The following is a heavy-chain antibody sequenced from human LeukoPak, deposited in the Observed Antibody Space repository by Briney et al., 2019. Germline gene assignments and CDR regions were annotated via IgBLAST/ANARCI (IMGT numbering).Heavy chain of an antibody. CDR2: INHSGST. CDR1: GESFSGYY. J-gene: IGHJ4*02. Sequence: SETLSLTCAVYGESFSGYYWSWIRQPPGKGLEWIGEINHSGSTNNNPSLKSRVTMSVDTSKNQFSLNLTSVTAADTAMYYCARRRYAYGDYVYWGQGTLVTVSS. CDR3: ARRRYAYGDYVY. V-gene: IGHV4-34*01. D-gene: IGHD4-17*01.